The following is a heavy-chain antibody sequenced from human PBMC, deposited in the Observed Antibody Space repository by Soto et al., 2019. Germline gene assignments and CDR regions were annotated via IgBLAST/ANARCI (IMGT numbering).Heavy chain of an antibody. CDR3: STRAYDTNGYYRFDP. CDR2: INHSGRV. D-gene: IGHD3-22*01. V-gene: IGHV4-34*01. Sequence: SETLSLTCAVYGGSFSGHSWAWIRQSPGKGLEWIGDINHSGRVNYSPSLKSRVTISLDTSKNQFSLTLSAVTAADTAMYYCSTRAYDTNGYYRFDPWGQGTLVT. J-gene: IGHJ5*01. CDR1: GGSFSGHS.